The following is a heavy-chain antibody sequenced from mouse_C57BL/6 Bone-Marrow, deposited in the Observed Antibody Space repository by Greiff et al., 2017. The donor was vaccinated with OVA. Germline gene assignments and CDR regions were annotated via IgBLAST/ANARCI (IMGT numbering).Heavy chain of an antibody. CDR1: GFTFSSYA. Sequence: VQLQESGGGLVKPGGSLKLSCAASGFTFSSYAMSWVRQTPEKRLEWVATISDGGSYTYYPDNVKGRFTISRDNAKNNLYLQLSHLKSEDTAMYYCAREGYWYFDVWGTGTTVTVSS. CDR3: AREGYWYFDV. V-gene: IGHV5-4*01. J-gene: IGHJ1*03. CDR2: ISDGGSYT.